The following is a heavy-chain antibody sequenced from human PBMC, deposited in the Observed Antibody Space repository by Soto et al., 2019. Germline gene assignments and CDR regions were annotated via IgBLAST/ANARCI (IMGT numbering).Heavy chain of an antibody. CDR3: ARGRFRRTWFDP. CDR2: MNPDSGNT. V-gene: IGHV1-8*01. D-gene: IGHD3-16*01. CDR1: GYTFTNYD. J-gene: IGHJ5*02. Sequence: QVQQVQSGAEVKKPGASVKVSCKASGYTFTNYDIHWVRQATGQGLEWMGWMNPDSGNTGQSKQFQGRVTMTRDTSINTAYMEMSSLRLEDTAVYYCARGRFRRTWFDPWGQGTLVTVSS.